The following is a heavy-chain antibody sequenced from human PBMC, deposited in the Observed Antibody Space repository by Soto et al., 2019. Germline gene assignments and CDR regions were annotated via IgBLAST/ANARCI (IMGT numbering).Heavy chain of an antibody. D-gene: IGHD2-2*01. V-gene: IGHV3-7*05. Sequence: GGSLRLSCAASGFSFTSYWMDWVRQAPGKGLERVAMINEDGSEKYYVDSVKGRFTISRDNAKNSLYLEMDSLRAEDTAVYYCAKDRVPDGRWNFDYWGQGTLVIVSS. CDR2: INEDGSEK. J-gene: IGHJ4*02. CDR3: AKDRVPDGRWNFDY. CDR1: GFSFTSYW.